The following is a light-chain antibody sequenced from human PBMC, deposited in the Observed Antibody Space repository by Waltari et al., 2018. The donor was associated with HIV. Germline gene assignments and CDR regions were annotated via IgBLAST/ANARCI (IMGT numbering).Light chain of an antibody. CDR3: QAWDSSTAV. CDR1: NLGAKY. Sequence: SYELTPPPSVSVSPGQPASITCSGANLGAKYACWYQQKPGQSPVLVIYQDSKRPSGIPERFSGSNSGNTATLTISGTQAMDEADYYCQAWDSSTAVFGGGTKLTVL. J-gene: IGLJ3*02. V-gene: IGLV3-1*01. CDR2: QDS.